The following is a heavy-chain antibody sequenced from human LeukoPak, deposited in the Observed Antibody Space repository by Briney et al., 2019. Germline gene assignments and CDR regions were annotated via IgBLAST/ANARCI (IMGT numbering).Heavy chain of an antibody. V-gene: IGHV3-21*01. CDR3: ARESIAVADYYYYMDV. CDR2: ISSSSSYI. Sequence: GGSLRLSCAASGFTFSGYDMNWVRQAPGKGLEWVSSISSSSSYIHYADSVKGRFTISRDNAKNSLYLQMNSLRAEDTAVYYCARESIAVADYYYYMDVWGKGTTVTVSS. J-gene: IGHJ6*03. CDR1: GFTFSGYD. D-gene: IGHD6-19*01.